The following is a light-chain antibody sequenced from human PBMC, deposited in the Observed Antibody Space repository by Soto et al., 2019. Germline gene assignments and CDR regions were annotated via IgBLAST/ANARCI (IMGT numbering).Light chain of an antibody. CDR3: SSYTSSSTPFYV. Sequence: QSALTQPASVSGSPGQSITISCTGTSSDVGGYNYVSWYQQHPGKAPKLMIYDVSNRPSGVSNRFSGSKSGNTASLTISGLQAEDEADYDCSSYTSSSTPFYVFGTGNKVTVL. J-gene: IGLJ1*01. CDR2: DVS. V-gene: IGLV2-14*01. CDR1: SSDVGGYNY.